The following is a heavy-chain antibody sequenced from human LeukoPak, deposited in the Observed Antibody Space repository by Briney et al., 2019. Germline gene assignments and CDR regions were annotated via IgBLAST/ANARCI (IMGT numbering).Heavy chain of an antibody. CDR1: GGSISSGGYY. CDR3: ARDLHCGGDWHAFDI. CDR2: IYYSGST. V-gene: IGHV4-31*03. Sequence: SQTLSLTCTVSGGSISSGGYYWSWIRQHPGKGLEWIGYIYYSGSTYYNPSLKSRVTISVDTSKNQFSLKLSSVTAADTAVYYCARDLHCGGDWHAFDIWGQGTMVTVSS. D-gene: IGHD2-21*02. J-gene: IGHJ3*02.